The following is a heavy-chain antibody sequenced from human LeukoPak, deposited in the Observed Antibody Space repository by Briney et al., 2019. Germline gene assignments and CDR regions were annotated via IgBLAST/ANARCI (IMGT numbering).Heavy chain of an antibody. CDR1: GGSISSGSYY. V-gene: IGHV4-61*02. J-gene: IGHJ4*02. Sequence: PSETLSLTCTVSGGSISSGSYYWSWIRQPAGKGLEWIGRIYTSGSTNYNPSLKSRVTMSVDTSKNQFSLKLSSVTAADTAVYYCARDYYYDSSGYPFDYWGQGTLVTVSS. D-gene: IGHD3-22*01. CDR2: IYTSGST. CDR3: ARDYYYDSSGYPFDY.